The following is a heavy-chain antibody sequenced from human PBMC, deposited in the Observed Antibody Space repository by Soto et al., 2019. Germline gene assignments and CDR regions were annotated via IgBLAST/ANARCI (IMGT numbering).Heavy chain of an antibody. Sequence: QVQLVQSGAEEKKPGASVKVSCETSGYRFTAYAIHWVRQAPGQRPEWMGWINAANGDTRYAQKFQTRLTITRDTSASTAYMDLSSLRFEDTAVYYCATSAISPSGGLIGAFDFWGQGNLVAVSS. V-gene: IGHV1-3*05. D-gene: IGHD3-16*02. J-gene: IGHJ4*02. CDR1: GYRFTAYA. CDR2: INAANGDT. CDR3: ATSAISPSGGLIGAFDF.